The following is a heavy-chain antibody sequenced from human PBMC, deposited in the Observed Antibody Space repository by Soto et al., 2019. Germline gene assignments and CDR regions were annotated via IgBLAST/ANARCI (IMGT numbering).Heavy chain of an antibody. CDR3: ARGLGGLRLGELSLYRSHYYYYGMDV. CDR2: INHSGST. V-gene: IGHV4-34*01. D-gene: IGHD3-16*02. Sequence: SETLSLTCAVYGGSFSGYYWSRIRQPPGKGLEWIGEINHSGSTNYNPSLKSRVTISVDTSKNQFSLKLSSVTAADTAVYYCARGLGGLRLGELSLYRSHYYYYGMDVWGQGTTVTVSS. CDR1: GGSFSGYY. J-gene: IGHJ6*02.